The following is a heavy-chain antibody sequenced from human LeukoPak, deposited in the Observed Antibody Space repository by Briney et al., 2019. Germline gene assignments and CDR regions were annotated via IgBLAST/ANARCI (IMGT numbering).Heavy chain of an antibody. Sequence: ASVKVSFKASGYTFTSYDINWVRQPTGQGLEWMGWMNPNSGNTGYAQKFQGRITMTRNTSISTAYMELSSLTSEDTAVYYCARIAAAGNRRLNYWGQGTLVTVSS. CDR3: ARIAAAGNRRLNY. V-gene: IGHV1-8*01. CDR2: MNPNSGNT. J-gene: IGHJ4*02. CDR1: GYTFTSYD. D-gene: IGHD6-13*01.